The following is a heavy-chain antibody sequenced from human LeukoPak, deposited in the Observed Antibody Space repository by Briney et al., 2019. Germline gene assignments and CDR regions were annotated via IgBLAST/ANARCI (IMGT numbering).Heavy chain of an antibody. CDR2: ISGSGGGT. CDR1: GFTFSSYA. D-gene: IGHD3-10*02. Sequence: GGSLRLSCAASGFTFSSYAMTWVRQAPGKGLEWVSAISGSGGGTYYSDSVKGRFTISRDNSKNTLYLQMNSLRAEDTAVYYCAELGITMIGGVWGKGTTVTISS. CDR3: AELGITMIGGV. J-gene: IGHJ6*04. V-gene: IGHV3-23*01.